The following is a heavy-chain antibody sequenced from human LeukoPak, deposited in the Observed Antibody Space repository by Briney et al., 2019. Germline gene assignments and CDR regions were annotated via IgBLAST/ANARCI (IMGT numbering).Heavy chain of an antibody. J-gene: IGHJ2*01. V-gene: IGHV1-69*13. CDR3: AREGGDALYWYFDL. CDR2: IIPIFDTA. CDR1: GGTFSSYA. D-gene: IGHD2-21*02. Sequence: ASVKVSCKASGGTFSSYAISWVRQAPGQGLEWMGGIIPIFDTANYAQKFQGRVTITADESTSTAYMELSSLRSEDTAVYYCAREGGDALYWYFDLWGRGTLVTVSS.